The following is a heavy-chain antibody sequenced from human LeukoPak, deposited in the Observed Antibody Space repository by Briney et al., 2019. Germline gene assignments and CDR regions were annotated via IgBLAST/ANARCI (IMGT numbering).Heavy chain of an antibody. J-gene: IGHJ5*02. Sequence: GASVKVSCKASGYTFTGYYMHWVRQAPGPGNEWMGWINPNSGGTNHAQQSLGRVTMTRDTSISTAYMELSRLRSDDTAVYYCARGRGELDSWFDPWGQGTLVTVSS. CDR3: ARGRGELDSWFDP. D-gene: IGHD3/OR15-3a*01. CDR1: GYTFTGYY. V-gene: IGHV1-2*02. CDR2: INPNSGGT.